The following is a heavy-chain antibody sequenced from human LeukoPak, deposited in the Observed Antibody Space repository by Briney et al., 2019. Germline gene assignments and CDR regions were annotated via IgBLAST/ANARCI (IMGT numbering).Heavy chain of an antibody. V-gene: IGHV4-59*02. CDR2: TYESGST. CDR3: ARQLRGYYFDY. D-gene: IGHD2-2*01. Sequence: GSLRLSCAASGFTVSSNYMSWVRQAPGKGLEWIGSTYESGSTYYTPSLKSRVTISVDTSKNQFSLKLSSVTAADTAVYYCARQLRGYYFDYWGQGTLVTVSS. J-gene: IGHJ4*02. CDR1: GFTVSSNY.